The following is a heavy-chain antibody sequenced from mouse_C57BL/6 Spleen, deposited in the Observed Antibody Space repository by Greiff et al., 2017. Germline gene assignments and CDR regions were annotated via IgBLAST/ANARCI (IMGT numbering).Heavy chain of an antibody. CDR1: GYTFTSYW. D-gene: IGHD1-1*02. Sequence: QVQLQQPGAELVRPGTSVKLSCKASGYTFTSYWMHWVKQRPGQGLEWIGVIDPSDSYTNYNQKFKGKATLTVDTSSSTAYMQLSSPTSEESAVSYSARGGWDCAMDYWGQGTSVTVSS. J-gene: IGHJ4*01. CDR2: IDPSDSYT. V-gene: IGHV1-59*01. CDR3: ARGGWDCAMDY.